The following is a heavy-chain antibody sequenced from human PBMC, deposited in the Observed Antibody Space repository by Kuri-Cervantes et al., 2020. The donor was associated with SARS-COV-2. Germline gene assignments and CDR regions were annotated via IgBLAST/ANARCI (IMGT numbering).Heavy chain of an antibody. CDR1: GFTFSSSW. Sequence: GGSLRLSCAASGFTFSSSWMHWVCQAPGKGLEWVGRIKSKTDGGTTDYAAPVKGRFAISRDDSKNTLYLQMNSLKTEDTAVYYCTTESFTYDFWSGYYGPRFDYWGQGTLVTVSS. V-gene: IGHV3-15*01. CDR2: IKSKTDGGTT. J-gene: IGHJ4*02. CDR3: TTESFTYDFWSGYYGPRFDY. D-gene: IGHD3-3*01.